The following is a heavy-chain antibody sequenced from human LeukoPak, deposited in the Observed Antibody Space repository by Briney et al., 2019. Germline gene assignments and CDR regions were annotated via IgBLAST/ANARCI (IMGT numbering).Heavy chain of an antibody. CDR1: GYTFTSYG. Sequence: GASVKVSCKASGYTFTSYGISWVRQAPGQGLEWMGWISAYNGNTNYAQKLQGRVTMTTDTSTSTAYMGLRSLRSDDTAVYYCARGLSVGYCSSTSCSDWDYYGMDVWGQGTTVTVSS. D-gene: IGHD2-2*01. CDR3: ARGLSVGYCSSTSCSDWDYYGMDV. J-gene: IGHJ6*02. CDR2: ISAYNGNT. V-gene: IGHV1-18*01.